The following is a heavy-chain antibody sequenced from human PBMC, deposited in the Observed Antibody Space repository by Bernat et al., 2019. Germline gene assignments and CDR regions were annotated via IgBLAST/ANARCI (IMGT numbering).Heavy chain of an antibody. Sequence: VQLVESGGGVVQPGRSLRLSCAASGFTFSSYAMHWVRQAPGKGLEWVGRIKSKTDGGTTDYAAPVKGRFTISRDDSKNTLYLQMNSLKTEDTAVYYCTTDWSEQLVTYWGQGTLVTVSS. D-gene: IGHD6-13*01. V-gene: IGHV3-15*01. J-gene: IGHJ4*02. CDR3: TTDWSEQLVTY. CDR2: IKSKTDGGTT. CDR1: GFTFSSYA.